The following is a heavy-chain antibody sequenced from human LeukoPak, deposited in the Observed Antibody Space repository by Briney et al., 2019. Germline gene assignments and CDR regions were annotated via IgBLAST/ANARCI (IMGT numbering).Heavy chain of an antibody. D-gene: IGHD1-1*01. CDR2: INPNSGGT. CDR1: GYTFTGYY. V-gene: IGHV1-2*02. CDR3: ARSGWSDKYYFDF. J-gene: IGHJ4*02. Sequence: ASVKVSCKASGYTFTGYYMHWVRQAPGQGLEWMGWINPNSGGTNYAQKFQGRVTMTRDTSISTAYMELSRLRSDDTAVYYCARSGWSDKYYFDFWGQGTLVTVSS.